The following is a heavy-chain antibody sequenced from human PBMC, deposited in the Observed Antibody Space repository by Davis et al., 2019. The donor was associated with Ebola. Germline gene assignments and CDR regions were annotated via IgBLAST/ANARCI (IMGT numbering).Heavy chain of an antibody. CDR1: GYTFTSYD. J-gene: IGHJ6*02. CDR3: ARGGVQFYYYGMDV. V-gene: IGHV1-8*01. CDR2: MNPNSGNT. D-gene: IGHD2-8*01. Sequence: ASVKVSCKASGYTFTSYDINWVRQATGQGLEWIGWMNPNSGNTGYAQKFQGRVTMTRNTSISTAYMELSSLRSEDTAVYYCARGGVQFYYYGMDVWGQGTTVTVSS.